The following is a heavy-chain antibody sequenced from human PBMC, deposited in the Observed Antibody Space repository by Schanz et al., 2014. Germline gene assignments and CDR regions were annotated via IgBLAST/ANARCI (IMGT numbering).Heavy chain of an antibody. CDR2: ISNSGTTI. Sequence: ESGGGLVKPGGSLRLSCAASGFTFSDYYMSWIRQAPGKGLEWVSYISNSGTTIYYADSVKGRFTISRDNAKNSLYLQMNSLKTEDTAVYYCTTQQLGSHYLYGMDVWGQGTTVTVS. V-gene: IGHV3-11*01. CDR3: TTQQLGSHYLYGMDV. J-gene: IGHJ6*02. D-gene: IGHD6-13*01. CDR1: GFTFSDYY.